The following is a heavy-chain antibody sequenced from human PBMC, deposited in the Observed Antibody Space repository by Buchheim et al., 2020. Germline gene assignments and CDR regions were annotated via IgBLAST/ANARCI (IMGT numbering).Heavy chain of an antibody. J-gene: IGHJ4*02. D-gene: IGHD2-21*02. V-gene: IGHV1-2*02. CDR1: GYTFTGYY. Sequence: QVQLVQSGAEVKKPGASVKVSCKASGYTFTGYYMHWVRQAPGQGLEWMGWINPYSGETNNEQKFQGRVTMTRDTSISTADMELRRLRSDDTAVYYCASSPVTDLEYWGQGTL. CDR2: INPYSGET. CDR3: ASSPVTDLEY.